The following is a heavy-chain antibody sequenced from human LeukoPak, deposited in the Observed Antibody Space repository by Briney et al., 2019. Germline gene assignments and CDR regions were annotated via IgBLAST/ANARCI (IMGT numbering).Heavy chain of an antibody. V-gene: IGHV1-18*01. J-gene: IGHJ4*02. CDR1: GYTFTSYG. D-gene: IGHD3-22*01. CDR3: ARFRDYYGSSGYYSDY. CDR2: ISAYNGST. Sequence: ASVKVSCKASGYTFTSYGISWVRQAPGQGLEWMGWISAYNGSTNYAQKLQGRVTMTTDTSTSTAYMELRSLRSDDTAVYYCARFRDYYGSSGYYSDYWGQGTLVTVSS.